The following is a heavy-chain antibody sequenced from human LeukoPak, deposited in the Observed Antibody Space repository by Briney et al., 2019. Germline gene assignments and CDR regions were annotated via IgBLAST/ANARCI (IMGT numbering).Heavy chain of an antibody. Sequence: KSSETLSLTCTVSGGSISSYRWSWIRQSPGKGLEWIGFIFYGGSIDYSPSLQSRVTMSVDTSKSHLSLRLTSVMAADTAVYFCARGVVIGQDDAFDIWGRGTMVTVSS. D-gene: IGHD3/OR15-3a*01. CDR2: IFYGGSI. J-gene: IGHJ3*02. CDR3: ARGVVIGQDDAFDI. CDR1: GGSISSYR. V-gene: IGHV4-59*12.